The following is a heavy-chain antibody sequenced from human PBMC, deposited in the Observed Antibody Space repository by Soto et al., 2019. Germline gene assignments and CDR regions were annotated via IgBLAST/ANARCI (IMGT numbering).Heavy chain of an antibody. J-gene: IGHJ6*02. Sequence: PGESLKISCKGSGYSFTSYWIGWVRQMPGKGLEWMGIIYPGDSDTRYSPSFQGQVTISADKSISTAYLQWSSLKASDTAMYYCARLPHLRDPGRKNYYYYGMDVWGQGTTVTVSS. CDR1: GYSFTSYW. CDR2: IYPGDSDT. CDR3: ARLPHLRDPGRKNYYYYGMDV. V-gene: IGHV5-51*01.